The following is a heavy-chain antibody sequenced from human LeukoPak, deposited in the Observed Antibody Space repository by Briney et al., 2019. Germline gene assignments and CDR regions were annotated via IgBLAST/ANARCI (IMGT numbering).Heavy chain of an antibody. CDR3: ARHPYSSSWSPTYYFDY. V-gene: IGHV3-66*04. J-gene: IGHJ4*02. CDR1: GVTVSSNY. Sequence: GGSLRLSCAATGVTVSSNYMSLVRQAPGKGLEWVSVIYSGGSTYYADSVKGRFTISRDNSKNTLYLQMNSLRAEDTAVYYCARHPYSSSWSPTYYFDYWGQGTLVTVSS. D-gene: IGHD6-13*01. CDR2: IYSGGST.